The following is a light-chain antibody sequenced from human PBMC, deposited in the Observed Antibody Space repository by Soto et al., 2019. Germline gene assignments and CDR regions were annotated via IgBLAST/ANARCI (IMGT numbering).Light chain of an antibody. J-gene: IGLJ1*01. Sequence: QSALTQPASVSGSPGQSITISCTGTITDIGAYNYVSWYQQHPGKAPKLLIYGVSSRPSGVSNRFSGSKSGIAAYLTITGLQPDDEAEYYCSSYTSSITPYVFGTGTKLTVL. CDR1: ITDIGAYNY. CDR3: SSYTSSITPYV. CDR2: GVS. V-gene: IGLV2-14*01.